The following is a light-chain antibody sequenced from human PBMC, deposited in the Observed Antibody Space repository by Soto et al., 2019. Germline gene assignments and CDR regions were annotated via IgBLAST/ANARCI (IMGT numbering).Light chain of an antibody. J-gene: IGKJ4*01. CDR3: QQYDNWPLT. CDR1: QSVSSN. CDR2: GAS. Sequence: EIVMTQSPATLSVSPGERATLSCRASQSVSSNLAWYQQKPGQAPRLLIYGASTRATGIPARFSGSESETEFTLTISSLQSEDFAVYYCQQYDNWPLTFGGGTKVEIK. V-gene: IGKV3-15*01.